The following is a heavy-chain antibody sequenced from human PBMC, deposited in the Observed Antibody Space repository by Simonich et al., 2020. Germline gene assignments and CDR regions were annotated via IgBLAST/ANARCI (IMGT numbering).Heavy chain of an antibody. CDR3: ARARGDSSSWYFDY. CDR1: GFTFSSYS. Sequence: EVQLVESGGGLVKPGGSLRLSCAASGFTFSSYSMNWVRLAPGKGLELVSSISSRSSYIYYADSVKGRFTISRDNAKNSLYLQMNSLRAEDTAVYYCARARGDSSSWYFDYWGQGTLVTVSS. D-gene: IGHD6-13*01. V-gene: IGHV3-21*01. CDR2: ISSRSSYI. J-gene: IGHJ4*02.